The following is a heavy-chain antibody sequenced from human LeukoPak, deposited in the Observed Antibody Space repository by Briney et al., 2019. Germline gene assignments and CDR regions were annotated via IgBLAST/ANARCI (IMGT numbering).Heavy chain of an antibody. Sequence: GGSLRLSCAASGFNFDDYAMHWARQAPGKGLEWVSGISWNSGNIAYADSVKGRFTISRDSAKTSLYLQINNLRAEDTALYYCAKAHDYGDYAGFDYWGQGTLVSVSS. CDR2: ISWNSGNI. D-gene: IGHD4-17*01. CDR1: GFNFDDYA. V-gene: IGHV3-9*01. CDR3: AKAHDYGDYAGFDY. J-gene: IGHJ4*02.